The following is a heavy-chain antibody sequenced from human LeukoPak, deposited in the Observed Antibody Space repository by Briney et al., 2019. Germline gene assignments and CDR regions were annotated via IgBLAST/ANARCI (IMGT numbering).Heavy chain of an antibody. Sequence: GASVKVSCKASGYTFTSYDINWVRQATGQGLEWMGWMNPNSGNTGYAQKFQGRVTITADESTSTAYMELSSLRSEDTAVYYCARDRGSSWSARFSVQNWFDPWGQGTLVTVSS. D-gene: IGHD6-13*01. CDR3: ARDRGSSWSARFSVQNWFDP. J-gene: IGHJ5*02. CDR1: GYTFTSYD. CDR2: MNPNSGNT. V-gene: IGHV1-8*01.